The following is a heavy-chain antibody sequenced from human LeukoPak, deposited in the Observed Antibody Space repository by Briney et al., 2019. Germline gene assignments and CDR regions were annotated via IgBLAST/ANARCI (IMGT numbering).Heavy chain of an antibody. V-gene: IGHV4-4*07. CDR3: ARDAYSSGWYDWFDP. Sequence: PSETLSLTCSVSGGSISRYYWSWIRRPAGKGLEWIGRIYTSGSTNYNPSLKGRVTMSVDTSKNQFSLKLSSVTAADTAVYYCARDAYSSGWYDWFDPWGQGTLVTVSS. J-gene: IGHJ5*02. D-gene: IGHD6-19*01. CDR2: IYTSGST. CDR1: GGSISRYY.